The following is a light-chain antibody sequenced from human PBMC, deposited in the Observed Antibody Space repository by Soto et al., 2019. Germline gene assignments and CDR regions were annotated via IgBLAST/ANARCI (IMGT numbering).Light chain of an antibody. CDR2: EVS. CDR3: SSYTSSSTYG. CDR1: SSDVGGYNY. J-gene: IGLJ1*01. V-gene: IGLV2-14*01. Sequence: QSALTQPASVSGSPGQSITISCTGTSSDVGGYNYVSWYQQHPGKAPKLMIYEVSNRPSGVSNRFSGSKSGNTASLTISGLQAEEEADYYCSSYTSSSTYGFGTGTKVTVL.